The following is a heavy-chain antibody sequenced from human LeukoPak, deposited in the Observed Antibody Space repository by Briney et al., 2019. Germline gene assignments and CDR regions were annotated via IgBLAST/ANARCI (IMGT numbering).Heavy chain of an antibody. CDR2: IYTSGST. J-gene: IGHJ5*02. V-gene: IGHV4-4*07. CDR1: GGSISSYY. Sequence: SETLSLTCTVSGGSISSYYWSWIRQPAGKGLEWIGRIYTSGSTNYNPSLKSRVTMSVDTSKNQFSLKPSSVTAADTAVYYCAREGFDWNYGGRWFDPWGQGTLATVSS. D-gene: IGHD1-7*01. CDR3: AREGFDWNYGGRWFDP.